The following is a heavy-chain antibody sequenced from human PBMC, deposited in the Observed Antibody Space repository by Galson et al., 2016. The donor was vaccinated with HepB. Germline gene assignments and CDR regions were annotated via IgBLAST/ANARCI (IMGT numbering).Heavy chain of an antibody. J-gene: IGHJ4*02. CDR2: ISYDGSNK. CDR1: GFTFSSYG. D-gene: IGHD1-1*01. CDR3: ARDKGTSVWYKDY. V-gene: IGHV3-33*08. Sequence: SLRLSCAASGFTFSSYGIHWVRQAPGKGLEWVALISYDGSNKYYADSVKGRITISRDTSKNTVYLQTNSLRGEDTGVYYCARDKGTSVWYKDYWGRGALVTVSS.